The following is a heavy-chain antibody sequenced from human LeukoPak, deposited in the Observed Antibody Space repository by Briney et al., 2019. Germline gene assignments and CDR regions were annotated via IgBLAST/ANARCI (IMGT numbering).Heavy chain of an antibody. J-gene: IGHJ6*02. CDR2: IGAGGTFT. Sequence: GGSLRLSCTASGFTFSSYAMNWVRQAPGKGLEWVSGIGAGGTFTYYADSVRGRFTISRDNSRNTVYLQMNSLRAEDTAVYYCAKGESSRWAYYSYAMDVWGQGTTVTVSS. CDR3: AKGESSRWAYYSYAMDV. V-gene: IGHV3-23*01. D-gene: IGHD6-13*01. CDR1: GFTFSSYA.